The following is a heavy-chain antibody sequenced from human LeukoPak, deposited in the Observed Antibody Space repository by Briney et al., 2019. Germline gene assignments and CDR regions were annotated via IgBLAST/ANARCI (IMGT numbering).Heavy chain of an antibody. CDR1: GFTFSSYE. Sequence: GGSLRLSCAAPGFTFSSYEMNWVRQAPGKGLEWVSYISSSGSTIYYADSVKGRFTISRDNAKNSLYLQMNSLRAEDTAVYYCARVTVNYYYYYMDVWGKGTTVTISS. CDR3: ARVTVNYYYYYMDV. D-gene: IGHD4-17*01. J-gene: IGHJ6*03. CDR2: ISSSGSTI. V-gene: IGHV3-48*03.